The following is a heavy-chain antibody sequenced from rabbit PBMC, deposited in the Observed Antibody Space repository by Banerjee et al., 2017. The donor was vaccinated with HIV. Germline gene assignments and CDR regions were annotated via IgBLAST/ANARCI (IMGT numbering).Heavy chain of an antibody. V-gene: IGHV1S40*01. D-gene: IGHD4-1*01. CDR2: IYTGHGGT. CDR1: GFDFSSNG. Sequence: QSLEESGGDLVKPGASLTLTCTASGFDFSSNGISWVRQAPGKGLEWIACIYTGHGGTYYASWARGRFTISKTSSTTVTLQMTSLTAADTATYFCARDLAGVIGWNFNLWGPGTLVTVS. J-gene: IGHJ4*01. CDR3: ARDLAGVIGWNFNL.